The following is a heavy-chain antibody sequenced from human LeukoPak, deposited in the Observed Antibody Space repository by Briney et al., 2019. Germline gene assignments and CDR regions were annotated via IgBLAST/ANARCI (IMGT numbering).Heavy chain of an antibody. Sequence: PSETLSLTCTVSDGSISSYYWSWIRQPAGKGLEWIGRIYTSGSTNYNPSLKSRVTMSVDTSKNQFSLKLSSVTAADTAVYYCARDIVVVPAAAAHANYMDVWGKGTTVTVSS. CDR3: ARDIVVVPAAAAHANYMDV. D-gene: IGHD2-2*01. J-gene: IGHJ6*03. CDR2: IYTSGST. V-gene: IGHV4-4*07. CDR1: DGSISSYY.